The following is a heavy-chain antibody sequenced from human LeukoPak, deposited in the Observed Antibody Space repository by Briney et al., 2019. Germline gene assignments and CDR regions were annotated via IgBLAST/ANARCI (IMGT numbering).Heavy chain of an antibody. CDR3: AKDGDGYYDFWSGYYPNFDY. CDR2: ISGSGGST. V-gene: IGHV3-23*01. D-gene: IGHD3-3*01. Sequence: GGSLRLSCAASGFTFSSYAMSWVRQAPGKGLEWVSAISGSGGSTYYADSVKGRFTISRDNSKNTPYLQMNSLRAEDTAVYYCAKDGDGYYDFWSGYYPNFDYWGQGTLVTVSS. CDR1: GFTFSSYA. J-gene: IGHJ4*02.